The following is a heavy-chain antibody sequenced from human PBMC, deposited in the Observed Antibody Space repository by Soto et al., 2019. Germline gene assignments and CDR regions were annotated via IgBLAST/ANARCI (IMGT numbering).Heavy chain of an antibody. J-gene: IGHJ4*02. CDR3: ARSIVSPGAYFDY. D-gene: IGHD2-15*01. CDR1: GFTFSSYG. Sequence: SLRLSCAASGFTFSSYGMHWVRQAPGKGLEWVAVIWYDGSNKYYADSVKGRFTISRDNSKNTLYLQMNSLRAEDTAVYYCARSIVSPGAYFDYWGQGTLVTVSS. V-gene: IGHV3-33*01. CDR2: IWYDGSNK.